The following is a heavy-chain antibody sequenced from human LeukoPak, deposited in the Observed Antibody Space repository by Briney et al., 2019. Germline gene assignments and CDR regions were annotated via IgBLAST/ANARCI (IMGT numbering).Heavy chain of an antibody. CDR3: ARDGALDL. V-gene: IGHV1-2*02. J-gene: IGHJ3*01. CDR1: GYTFTSYG. Sequence: ASVKVSCKASGYTFTSYGISWMRQAPGQGLEWMGWINPNTGDTNYAQKFEGRVTMTRDTSISTAYMEVSRLTSDDTAVYYCARDGALDLWGQGTMVTVSS. CDR2: INPNTGDT.